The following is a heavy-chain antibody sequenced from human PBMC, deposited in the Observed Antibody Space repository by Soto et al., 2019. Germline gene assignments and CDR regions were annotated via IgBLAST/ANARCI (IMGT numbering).Heavy chain of an antibody. Sequence: QITLKESVPTLVKPTQTLTLTCTFSGLSLSTSGVGGGWIRQPPGKALEGLALIYWNDDKRYSPSLKTRLTITKDTSKNQVVLTMTNMDPVDTATYYCAHVITMIVGEPGAFDIWGQGTMVTVSS. J-gene: IGHJ3*02. CDR2: IYWNDDK. CDR3: AHVITMIVGEPGAFDI. CDR1: GLSLSTSGVG. D-gene: IGHD3-22*01. V-gene: IGHV2-5*01.